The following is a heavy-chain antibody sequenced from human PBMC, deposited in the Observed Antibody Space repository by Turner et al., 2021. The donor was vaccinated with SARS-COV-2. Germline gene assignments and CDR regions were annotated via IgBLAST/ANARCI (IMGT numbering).Heavy chain of an antibody. Sequence: QVQLVESGGGVVQPGRSLRLSCPASGFTFRGHGMHWVGQAPGKGLEWVAVISYDGSNKYYADSVKGRFTISRDNSKNTLYLQMNSLRAEDTAVYYCAKGLGGYCSGGSCYSGIVDYWGQGTLVTVSS. J-gene: IGHJ4*02. V-gene: IGHV3-30*18. CDR1: GFTFRGHG. CDR2: ISYDGSNK. CDR3: AKGLGGYCSGGSCYSGIVDY. D-gene: IGHD2-15*01.